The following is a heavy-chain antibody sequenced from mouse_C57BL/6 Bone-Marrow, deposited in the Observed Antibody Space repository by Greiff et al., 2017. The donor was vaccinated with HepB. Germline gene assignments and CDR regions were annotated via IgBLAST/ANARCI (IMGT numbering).Heavy chain of an antibody. CDR1: GFTFSDYG. Sequence: DVMLVESGGGLVQPGGSLKLSCAASGFTFSDYGMAWVRQAPRKGPEWVAFISNLAYSIYYADTVTGRFTISRENAKNTLYLEMSSLRSEDTAMYYCARHDERGAMDYWGQGTSVTVSS. CDR3: ARHDERGAMDY. V-gene: IGHV5-15*01. CDR2: ISNLAYSI. D-gene: IGHD2-3*01. J-gene: IGHJ4*01.